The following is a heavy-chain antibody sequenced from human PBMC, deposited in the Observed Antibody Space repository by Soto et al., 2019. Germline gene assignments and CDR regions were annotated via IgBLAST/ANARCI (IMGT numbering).Heavy chain of an antibody. V-gene: IGHV4-30-2*01. CDR1: GGSISRGGYS. CDR3: ARASGFGELSAYYYYGLAV. D-gene: IGHD3-10*01. Sequence: PSETLSLTCAGSGGSISRGGYSGSWIRQPPGKGLEWIGYMYHSGSTYYNPSLKSRVTISIDRSKNQFSLKLSSVTAADTAVYYCARASGFGELSAYYYYGLAVWGQGTTVTVSS. J-gene: IGHJ6*02. CDR2: MYHSGST.